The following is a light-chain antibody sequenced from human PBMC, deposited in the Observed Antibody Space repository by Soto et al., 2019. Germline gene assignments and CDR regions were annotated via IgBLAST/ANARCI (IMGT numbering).Light chain of an antibody. CDR3: QSYDSSLSGSNV. CDR2: GNS. J-gene: IGLJ1*01. CDR1: SSNIVAGYD. Sequence: QLVLTQPPSVSGAPGQRVTISCTGSSSNIVAGYDVHWYQQLPGTAPKLLIYGNSNRPSGVPDRFSGSKSGTSASLAITGLQAEDEADYYCQSYDSSLSGSNVFGTGTKVTVL. V-gene: IGLV1-40*01.